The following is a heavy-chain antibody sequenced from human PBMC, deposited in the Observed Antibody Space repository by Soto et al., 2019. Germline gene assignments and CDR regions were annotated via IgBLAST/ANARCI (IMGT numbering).Heavy chain of an antibody. CDR2: IYHSGAT. Sequence: PSDTLSLTCAVYGDSISSSNWWSWVRQAPGKGLEWIGEIYHSGATTYNPSLKSRATISVDPSNNHFSLKLTSVTAADTAVYFCARDLGTGTDYWGQETLVTVSS. CDR1: GDSISSSNW. J-gene: IGHJ4*02. CDR3: ARDLGTGTDY. V-gene: IGHV4-4*02. D-gene: IGHD1-1*01.